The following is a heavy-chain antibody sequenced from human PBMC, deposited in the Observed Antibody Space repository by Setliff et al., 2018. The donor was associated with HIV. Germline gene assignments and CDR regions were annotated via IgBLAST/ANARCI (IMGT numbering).Heavy chain of an antibody. J-gene: IGHJ4*02. V-gene: IGHV1-18*01. Sequence: ASVKVSCKAFGYGFSTYAIIWVRQAPGRGLEWMGWISAYDGNTNYAQNLQGRVTMTTDTSTSTAYLELRSLRFDDTAVYYCARGSLYYFDFWGQGTLVTVSS. CDR3: ARGSLYYFDF. CDR1: GYGFSTYA. CDR2: ISAYDGNT.